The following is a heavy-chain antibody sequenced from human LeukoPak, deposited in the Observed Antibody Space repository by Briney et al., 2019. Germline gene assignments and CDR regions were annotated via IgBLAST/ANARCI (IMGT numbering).Heavy chain of an antibody. CDR1: GFTFSTYA. D-gene: IGHD2-2*01. CDR3: ARYCVTTNCDVSSHYGMDV. Sequence: GGSLRLSCAASGFTFSTYAMSWVRQAPGKGLEWVSAISGGGDRTFYADSVEGRFTVSRDNSKNTLYLQMNSLRPEDTTEYYCARYCVTTNCDVSSHYGMDVWGQGTTVTVSS. V-gene: IGHV3-23*01. J-gene: IGHJ6*02. CDR2: ISGGGDRT.